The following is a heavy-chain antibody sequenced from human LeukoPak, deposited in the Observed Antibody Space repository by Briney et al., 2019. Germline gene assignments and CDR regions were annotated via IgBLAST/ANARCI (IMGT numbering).Heavy chain of an antibody. D-gene: IGHD3-10*01. J-gene: IGHJ4*02. Sequence: GGSLRLSCVASGFTFSSNGMHWVRQAPGKGLEWVTFIQYDGSKKYYADSVRGRFTISRDNSKNTLYLEMNSLRAEDTAVYYCAKDIGSYYDYWGQGILVTVSS. CDR1: GFTFSSNG. CDR2: IQYDGSKK. V-gene: IGHV3-30*02. CDR3: AKDIGSYYDY.